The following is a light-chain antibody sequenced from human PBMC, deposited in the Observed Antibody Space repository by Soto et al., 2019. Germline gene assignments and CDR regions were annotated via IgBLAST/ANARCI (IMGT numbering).Light chain of an antibody. V-gene: IGKV3-15*01. Sequence: EVVMTQSPATLSVSPGARATLSCKASRSVSSNLAWYQQKPGQAPRLFIYDSSSRATGIPARFSGSGSGTEFTLTISSLQSEDFAIYYCQQYNNWPWTFGQGTKVDI. CDR3: QQYNNWPWT. CDR2: DSS. CDR1: RSVSSN. J-gene: IGKJ1*01.